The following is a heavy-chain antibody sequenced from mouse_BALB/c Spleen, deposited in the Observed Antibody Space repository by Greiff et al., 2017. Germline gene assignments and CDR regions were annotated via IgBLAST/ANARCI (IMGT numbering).Heavy chain of an antibody. CDR1: GFTFSSFG. CDR2: ISSGSSTI. D-gene: IGHD1-1*01. J-gene: IGHJ3*01. V-gene: IGHV5-17*02. CDR3: VRGETTVVAPLPY. Sequence: EVQLQESGGGLVQPGGSRKLSCAASGFTFSSFGMHWVRQAPEKGLEWVAYISSGSSTIYYADTVKGRFTISRDNPKNTLFLQMTSLRSEDTAMYYCVRGETTVVAPLPYWGQGTLVTVAA.